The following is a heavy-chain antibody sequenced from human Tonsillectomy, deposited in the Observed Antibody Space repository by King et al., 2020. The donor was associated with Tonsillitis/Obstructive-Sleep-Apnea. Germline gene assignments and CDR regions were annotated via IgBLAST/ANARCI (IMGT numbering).Heavy chain of an antibody. CDR1: GGSISSTSYY. J-gene: IGHJ5*02. V-gene: IGHV4-39*01. CDR2: IYYSGST. CDR3: ARHGGTPHLNWFDP. D-gene: IGHD2-15*01. Sequence: QLQESGPGLVKPSETLSLTCTVSGGSISSTSYYLGWIRQPPGKGLEWIGSIYYSGSTYYNPSLKSRVTISVDTSKNQFSLKLSSVTAAETAVYYCARHGGTPHLNWFDPWGQGTLVTVSS.